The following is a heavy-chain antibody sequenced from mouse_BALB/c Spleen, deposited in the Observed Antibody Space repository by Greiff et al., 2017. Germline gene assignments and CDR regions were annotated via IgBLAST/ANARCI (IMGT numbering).Heavy chain of an antibody. CDR1: GYTFTDYA. CDR3: ARGGVSFAMDY. V-gene: IGHV1-67*01. J-gene: IGHJ4*01. Sequence: VQLQQSGPELVRPGASVKMSCKGSGYTFTDYAMHWVKQSHAKSLEWIGVISTYYGDASYNQKFKGKATMTVDKSSSTAYMELARLTSEDSAIYYCARGGVSFAMDYWGQGTSVTVSS. CDR2: ISTYYGDA.